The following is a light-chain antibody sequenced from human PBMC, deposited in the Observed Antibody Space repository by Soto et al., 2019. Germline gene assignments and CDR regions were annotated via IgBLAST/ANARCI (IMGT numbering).Light chain of an antibody. CDR1: QRVNSSY. Sequence: EIVLTQSPDTLYLSPGEGATLSCRASQRVNSSYLAWYQQKHDQAPRLHISGASDRAVGDPARVSGSGSATDFTLTISRREPDDFAVYYCQQYVNSPVTFGQGARLQIK. CDR3: QQYVNSPVT. J-gene: IGKJ2*01. CDR2: GAS. V-gene: IGKV3-20*01.